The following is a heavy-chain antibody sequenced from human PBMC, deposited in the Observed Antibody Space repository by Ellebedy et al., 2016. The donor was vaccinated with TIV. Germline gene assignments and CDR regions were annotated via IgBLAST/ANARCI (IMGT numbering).Heavy chain of an antibody. J-gene: IGHJ6*02. CDR2: IYSGGST. Sequence: GESLKISCAVSGFSVSNNYMSWVRQAPGKGLDWVSVIYSGGSTYYADSVKGRFTISRDYSKNTLYLQMKSLRAEDTAVYYCARGCSSTSCYPNYYYYFGMDVWGQGTTVTVSS. V-gene: IGHV3-66*01. D-gene: IGHD2-2*01. CDR3: ARGCSSTSCYPNYYYYFGMDV. CDR1: GFSVSNNY.